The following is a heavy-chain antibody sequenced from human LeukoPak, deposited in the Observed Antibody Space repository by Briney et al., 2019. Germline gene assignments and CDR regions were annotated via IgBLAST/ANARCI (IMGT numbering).Heavy chain of an antibody. D-gene: IGHD6-19*01. CDR2: ISSSGSTI. CDR1: GFTFSDYY. J-gene: IGHJ4*02. V-gene: IGHV3-11*01. CDR3: ARSRSSGWSPYYFHY. Sequence: PGGSLRLSCAASGFTFSDYYRSWIRQAPGKGLEWVSYISSSGSTIYYANSVKGRFTISRDNAKNSLYLQMNSLRAEDTAVYYCARSRSSGWSPYYFHYWGQGTLVTVSS.